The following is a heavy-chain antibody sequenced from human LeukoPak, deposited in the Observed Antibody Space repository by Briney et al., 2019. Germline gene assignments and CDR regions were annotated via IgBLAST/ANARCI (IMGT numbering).Heavy chain of an antibody. J-gene: IGHJ4*02. V-gene: IGHV1-69*04. CDR1: GGTFSSYA. D-gene: IGHD6-6*01. Sequence: SVKVSCKASGGTFSSYAISWVRQAPGQGLEWMGRIIPILGIANYAQKFQGRVTITADKSTSTAYMELSSLRSEDTAVYYCARDIMGSSPKDFDYWGQGTLVTVSS. CDR3: ARDIMGSSPKDFDY. CDR2: IIPILGIA.